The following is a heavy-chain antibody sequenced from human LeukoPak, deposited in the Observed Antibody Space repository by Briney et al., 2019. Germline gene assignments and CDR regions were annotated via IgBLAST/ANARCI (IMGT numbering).Heavy chain of an antibody. CDR2: INFSGGAT. CDR3: AKGRLSVSGFDC. D-gene: IGHD6-19*01. J-gene: IGHJ4*02. Sequence: GGSLRLSCAASGFTFSSYDMAWVRQAPGKGLEWVSAINFSGGATYSADFVKGRFTISRDNSKNTLYLQMNSLRADDTALYYCAKGRLSVSGFDCWGQGTLVTVSS. V-gene: IGHV3-23*01. CDR1: GFTFSSYD.